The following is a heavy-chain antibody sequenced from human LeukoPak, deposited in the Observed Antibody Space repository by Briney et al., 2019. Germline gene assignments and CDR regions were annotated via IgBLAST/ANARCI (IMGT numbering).Heavy chain of an antibody. CDR1: GGSISSGGYY. Sequence: PSETLSLTCTVSGGSISSGGYYWSWIRQPPGKGLEWIGYIYHSGSTYYNPSLKSRVTVSVDRSKNQFSLKLSSVTAADTAVYYCARDGWTLDPWGQGTLVTVSS. CDR2: IYHSGST. V-gene: IGHV4-30-2*01. J-gene: IGHJ5*02. CDR3: ARDGWTLDP. D-gene: IGHD6-19*01.